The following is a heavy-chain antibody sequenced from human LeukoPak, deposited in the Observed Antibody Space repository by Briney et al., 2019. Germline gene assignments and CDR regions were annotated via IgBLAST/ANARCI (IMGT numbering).Heavy chain of an antibody. CDR2: IYHSGST. D-gene: IGHD3-22*01. Sequence: SETLSLTCTVSGGSISSSSYYWGWIRQPPGKGLEWIGSIYHSGSTYYNPSLKSRVTISVDTSKNQFSLKLSSVTAADTAVYYCARRGYYYDSSGNNWFDPWGQGTLVTVSS. V-gene: IGHV4-39*07. CDR1: GGSISSSSYY. CDR3: ARRGYYYDSSGNNWFDP. J-gene: IGHJ5*02.